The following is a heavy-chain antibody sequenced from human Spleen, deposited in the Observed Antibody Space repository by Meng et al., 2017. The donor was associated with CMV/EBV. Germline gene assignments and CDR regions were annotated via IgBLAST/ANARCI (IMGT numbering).Heavy chain of an antibody. CDR1: FSGYY. J-gene: IGHJ4*02. D-gene: IGHD3-3*01. V-gene: IGHV4-34*01. CDR2: INHSGST. Sequence: FSGYYWSWIRQPPGKGLESIGEINHSGSTNYNPSLKSRVTISVDTSKNQFSLKLSSVTAADTAVYYCASKYYDFWSGYYSPRGYFDYWGQGTLVTVSS. CDR3: ASKYYDFWSGYYSPRGYFDY.